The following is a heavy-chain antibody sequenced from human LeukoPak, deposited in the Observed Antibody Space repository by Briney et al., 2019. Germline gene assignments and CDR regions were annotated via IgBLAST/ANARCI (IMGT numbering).Heavy chain of an antibody. CDR1: GYTFTGYY. V-gene: IGHV1-69*02. J-gene: IGHJ4*02. CDR3: ARRGYYDSSGYYFDY. Sequence: GASVKVSCKASGYTFTGYYMHWVRQAPGQGLEWMGRIIPILGIANYAQKFQGRVTITADKSTSTAYMELSSLRSEDTAVYYCARRGYYDSSGYYFDYWGQGTLVTVSS. D-gene: IGHD3-22*01. CDR2: IIPILGIA.